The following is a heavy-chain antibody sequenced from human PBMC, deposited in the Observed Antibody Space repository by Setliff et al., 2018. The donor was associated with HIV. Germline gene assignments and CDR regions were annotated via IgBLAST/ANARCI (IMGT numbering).Heavy chain of an antibody. J-gene: IGHJ6*03. Sequence: LRLSCAASGFTFSTYHMSWVRQAPGKGLEWVAKITQDGSDKHYVDSVKGRFTISRDNAENSVHPQMNSLRAEDTAVYYCAKDVGGGSGHYPLYMDVWGKGTTVTVSS. D-gene: IGHD3-3*01. CDR3: AKDVGGGSGHYPLYMDV. CDR1: GFTFSTYH. CDR2: ITQDGSDK. V-gene: IGHV3-7*03.